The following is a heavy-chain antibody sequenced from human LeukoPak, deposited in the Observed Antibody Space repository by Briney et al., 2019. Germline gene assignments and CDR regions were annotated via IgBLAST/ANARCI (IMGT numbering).Heavy chain of an antibody. Sequence: GGSLRLSCAASGFTFSVYAMNWVRQAPGKGLEWVSSISSSSSYIYYADSVKGRFTISRDNAKNSLYLQMNSLRAEDTAVYYCARVPRSYYYYYYMDVWGKGTTVTVSS. CDR3: ARVPRSYYYYYYMDV. CDR2: ISSSSSYI. V-gene: IGHV3-21*04. CDR1: GFTFSVYA. J-gene: IGHJ6*03.